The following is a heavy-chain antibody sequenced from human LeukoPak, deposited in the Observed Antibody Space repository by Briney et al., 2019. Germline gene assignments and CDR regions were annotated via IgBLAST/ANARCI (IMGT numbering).Heavy chain of an antibody. Sequence: GESLKISCKGSGYSFTSYWIGWVRQMPGKGLEWMGIIYPGDSDTRYSPSFQGQVTISADKSISTAYLQWGSLKASDTAMYYCARQWSGTHNWFDPWGQGTLVTVSS. CDR1: GYSFTSYW. CDR3: ARQWSGTHNWFDP. CDR2: IYPGDSDT. J-gene: IGHJ5*02. V-gene: IGHV5-51*01. D-gene: IGHD3-3*01.